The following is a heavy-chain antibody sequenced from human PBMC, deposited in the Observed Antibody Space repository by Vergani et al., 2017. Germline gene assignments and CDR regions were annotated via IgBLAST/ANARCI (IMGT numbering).Heavy chain of an antibody. J-gene: IGHJ4*01. CDR2: VYISRPT. CDR1: GVSISNSSYY. V-gene: IGHV4-61*02. Sequence: QVQLQESCPGLVKPSQTLSLTCNVSGVSISNSSYYWSWIRQPAGKGLEWLGRVYISRPTNYNPSLKNRVIMSVDTSKNQFSLKLNSVSAADTAVYYCARSFFDYWSGYQGYYFDYWGQGILVTVSS. CDR3: ARSFFDYWSGYQGYYFDY. D-gene: IGHD3-3*01.